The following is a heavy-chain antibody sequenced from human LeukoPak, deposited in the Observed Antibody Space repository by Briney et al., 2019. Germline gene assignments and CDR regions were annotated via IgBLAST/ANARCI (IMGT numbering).Heavy chain of an antibody. CDR2: IYTSGST. CDR1: GGSISTYY. V-gene: IGHV4-4*07. CDR3: ATSAYSGYDWGESPMDV. J-gene: IGHJ6*03. Sequence: PSETLSLTCTVSGGSISTYYWSWIRQPAGKGLEWIGRIYTSGSTYYNPSLKSRVTMSVDTSKNQFSLKLNSVTAADTAVYYCATSAYSGYDWGESPMDVWGKGTTVTVFS. D-gene: IGHD5-12*01.